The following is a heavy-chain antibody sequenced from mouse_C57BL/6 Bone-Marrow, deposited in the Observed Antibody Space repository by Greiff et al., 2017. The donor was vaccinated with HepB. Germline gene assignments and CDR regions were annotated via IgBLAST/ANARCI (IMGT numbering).Heavy chain of an antibody. CDR3: ASRYYYGSTPYAMDY. D-gene: IGHD1-1*01. CDR2: ISSGGSYT. J-gene: IGHJ4*01. Sequence: EVHLVESGGDLVKPGGSLKLSCAASGFTFSSYGMSWVRQTPDKRLEWVATISSGGSYTYYPDSVKGRFTISRDNAKNTLYLQMSSLKSEDTAMYYCASRYYYGSTPYAMDYWGQGTSVTASS. CDR1: GFTFSSYG. V-gene: IGHV5-6*01.